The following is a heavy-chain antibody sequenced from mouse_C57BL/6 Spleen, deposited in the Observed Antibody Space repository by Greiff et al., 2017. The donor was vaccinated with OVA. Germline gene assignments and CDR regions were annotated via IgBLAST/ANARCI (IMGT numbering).Heavy chain of an antibody. CDR2: IDPSDSET. Sequence: VQLQQPGAELVRPGSSVKLSCKASGYTFTSYWMHWVKQRPIQGLEWIGNIDPSDSETHYNQKFKDKATLTVDKSSSTAYMQLSSLTSEDSAVYYCASGYCYIYYDYAFDYWGQGTTLTVSS. CDR1: GYTFTSYW. CDR3: ASGYCYIYYDYAFDY. J-gene: IGHJ2*01. D-gene: IGHD2-4*01. V-gene: IGHV1-52*01.